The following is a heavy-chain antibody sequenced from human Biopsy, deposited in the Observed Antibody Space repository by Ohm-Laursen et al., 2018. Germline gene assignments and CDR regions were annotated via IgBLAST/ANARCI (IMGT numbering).Heavy chain of an antibody. CDR3: ARDSRGGHLNTTLITGKNLDS. Sequence: SDTLSLTCPVYGESFNGYYWSWIRQTPGKGLEWIGEINHSGRTNYNPSLKSRVTISVDTSKNQFSLKVRSVTAADTAVYFCARDSRGGHLNTTLITGKNLDSWGQGILVTVSS. CDR1: GESFNGYY. CDR2: INHSGRT. V-gene: IGHV4-34*01. D-gene: IGHD3-16*01. J-gene: IGHJ4*02.